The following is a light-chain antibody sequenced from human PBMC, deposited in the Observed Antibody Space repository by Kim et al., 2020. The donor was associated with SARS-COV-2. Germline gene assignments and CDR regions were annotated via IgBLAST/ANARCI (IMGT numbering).Light chain of an antibody. CDR2: DVS. Sequence: PGQSIHISCTGTSTDVGYYTSVSGYQQHPGKVPKLIIYDVSERASGVSNRFSGSKSGNTASLTISGLQAEDEADYYCSSYTSSSRVFGGGTQLTVL. CDR1: STDVGYYTS. V-gene: IGLV2-14*04. CDR3: SSYTSSSRV. J-gene: IGLJ3*02.